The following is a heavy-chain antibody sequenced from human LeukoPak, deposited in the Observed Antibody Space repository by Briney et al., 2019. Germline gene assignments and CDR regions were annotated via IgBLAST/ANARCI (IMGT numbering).Heavy chain of an antibody. Sequence: PSETLSLTCTVSGGSISSSSYYWSWIRQHPGKGLEWIGYIYYSGSTYYNPSLKSRVTISVGTSKSQFSLKLSSVTAADTAVYYCARRRVDGYNYAFDYWGQGTLVTVSS. J-gene: IGHJ4*02. CDR2: IYYSGST. CDR3: ARRRVDGYNYAFDY. CDR1: GGSISSSSYY. D-gene: IGHD5-24*01. V-gene: IGHV4-31*03.